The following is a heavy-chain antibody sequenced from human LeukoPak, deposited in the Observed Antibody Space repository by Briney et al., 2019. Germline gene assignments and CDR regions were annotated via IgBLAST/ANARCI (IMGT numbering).Heavy chain of an antibody. V-gene: IGHV3-7*01. J-gene: IGHJ3*02. CDR3: ARDYHYYDSSGYYTSGAFDI. Sequence: GGSLRLSCAASGFTFSSYWMSWVRQAPGKGLEWVANIKQDGSEKYYVDSVKGRFTISRDNAKISLYLQMNSLRAEDTAVYYCARDYHYYDSSGYYTSGAFDIWGQGTMVTVSS. CDR1: GFTFSSYW. D-gene: IGHD3-22*01. CDR2: IKQDGSEK.